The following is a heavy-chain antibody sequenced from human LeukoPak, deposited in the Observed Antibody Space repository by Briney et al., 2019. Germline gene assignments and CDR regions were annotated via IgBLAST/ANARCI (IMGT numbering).Heavy chain of an antibody. CDR1: GFTFDDYA. CDR2: ISWSSGSI. CDR3: AKGATYYGTLYYFYY. D-gene: IGHD1-26*01. V-gene: IGHV3-9*01. J-gene: IGHJ4*02. Sequence: GGSLRLSCAASGFTFDDYAMHWVRRAPGKGLEWVSGISWSSGSIDYADSVKGRFTISRDNAKNSLYLQMNSLRAEDTALYYCAKGATYYGTLYYFYYWGQGTLVTVSS.